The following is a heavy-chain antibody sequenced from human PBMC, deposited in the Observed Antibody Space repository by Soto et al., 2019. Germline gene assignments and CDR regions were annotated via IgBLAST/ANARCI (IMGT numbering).Heavy chain of an antibody. Sequence: SETLSLTCTVSGGSIGSTTYSWGWIRQPPGKGLEWIGSMYYSGTTYSNPSLQSRVTISVDTSNNQFSLKLTSVTAADTSVYYCARRGGKLGITGTMGNFDYWGQGSLVTVSS. D-gene: IGHD1-20*01. CDR2: MYYSGTT. CDR3: ARRGGKLGITGTMGNFDY. V-gene: IGHV4-39*01. J-gene: IGHJ4*02. CDR1: GGSIGSTTYS.